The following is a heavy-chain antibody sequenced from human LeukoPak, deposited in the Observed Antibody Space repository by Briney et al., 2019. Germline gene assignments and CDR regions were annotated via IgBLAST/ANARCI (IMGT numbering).Heavy chain of an antibody. D-gene: IGHD1-26*01. V-gene: IGHV1-24*01. CDR3: ATNSLKYSGSYPLDY. CDR1: GYTLTELS. Sequence: ASVKVSCKVSGYTLTELSMHWVRQAPGKGLEWMGGLDPEDGETIYAQKFQGRVTMTEDTSTDTAYMELSSLRSEDTAVYYCATNSLKYSGSYPLDYWGQGTLVTVSS. J-gene: IGHJ4*02. CDR2: LDPEDGET.